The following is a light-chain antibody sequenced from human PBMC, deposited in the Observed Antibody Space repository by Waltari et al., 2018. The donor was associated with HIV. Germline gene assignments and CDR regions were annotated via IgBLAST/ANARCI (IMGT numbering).Light chain of an antibody. V-gene: IGLV7-46*01. CDR3: LLTYGGPRV. Sequence: QAVVTQELSLTVSPGGTVPLTCSSSTGPVTSGPSPYWFQQRPDQAPRTLIHVTTHKLTWTPARFPGSLLGGKAALTLSGAQPEDEAEYYCLLTYGGPRVFGGGTKLTVL. CDR1: TGPVTSGPS. J-gene: IGLJ2*01. CDR2: VTT.